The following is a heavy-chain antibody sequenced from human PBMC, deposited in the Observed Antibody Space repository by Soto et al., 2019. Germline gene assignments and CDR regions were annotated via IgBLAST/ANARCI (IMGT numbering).Heavy chain of an antibody. D-gene: IGHD1-1*01. Sequence: SDPLSLTCLVSGHSIMSRYWWIWVRRTPGKGLEWMGEFCHKGHKSYTPSLKSRVTISVDTSRNQFSLNFYSMTAADTAIYYCVRANLRSAWTLDHCGQGTAVTVSS. J-gene: IGHJ4*02. CDR3: VRANLRSAWTLDH. CDR1: GHSIMSRYW. CDR2: FCHKGHK. V-gene: IGHV4-4*02.